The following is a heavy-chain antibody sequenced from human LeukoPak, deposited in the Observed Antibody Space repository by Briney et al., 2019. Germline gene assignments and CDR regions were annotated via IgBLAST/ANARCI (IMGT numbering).Heavy chain of an antibody. D-gene: IGHD5-12*01. V-gene: IGHV1-2*02. Sequence: GASVKVSCKASGGTFSSYAISWVRQAPGQGLEWMGWINPNSGGTNYAQKFQGRVTMTRDTSISTAYMELSRLRSDDTAVYYCARGGYADYWGQGTLVTVSS. CDR1: GGTFSSYA. CDR3: ARGGYADY. J-gene: IGHJ4*02. CDR2: INPNSGGT.